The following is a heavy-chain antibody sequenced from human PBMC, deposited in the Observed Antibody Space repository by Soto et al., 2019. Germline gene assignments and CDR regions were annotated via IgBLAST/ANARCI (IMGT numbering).Heavy chain of an antibody. V-gene: IGHV3-21*01. CDR2: ISSSSSYI. D-gene: IGHD2-15*01. J-gene: IGHJ4*02. CDR3: ARGADSPGVYYFDY. Sequence: EVQLVESGGGLVKPGGSLRLSCAASGFTFSSYSMNWVRQAPGKGLEWVSSISSSSSYIYYADSVKGRFTISRDNAKNSLYLQMNSLGAEDTAVYYCARGADSPGVYYFDYWGQGTLVTVSS. CDR1: GFTFSSYS.